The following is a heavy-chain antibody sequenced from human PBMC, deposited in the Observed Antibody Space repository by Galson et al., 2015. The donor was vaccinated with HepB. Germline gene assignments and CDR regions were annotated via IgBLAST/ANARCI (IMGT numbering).Heavy chain of an antibody. V-gene: IGHV4-59*01. CDR2: FYYSGSP. CDR3: ARFNYEEIFDI. J-gene: IGHJ3*02. D-gene: IGHD4-11*01. Sequence: LSLTCNVSGGSIRSYYWSWLRQPPGKGLEWIGYFYYSGSPNYNPPLKSRVTISVDTSKNQFSLKLSSVTAADTAVYYCARFNYEEIFDIWGQGTLVTVSS. CDR1: GGSIRSYY.